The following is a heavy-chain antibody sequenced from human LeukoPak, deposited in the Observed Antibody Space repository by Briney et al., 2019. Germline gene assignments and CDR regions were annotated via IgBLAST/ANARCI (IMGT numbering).Heavy chain of an antibody. CDR1: GGSISSYY. J-gene: IGHJ3*02. V-gene: IGHV4-59*01. CDR3: ARALDYGGPDAFDI. CDR2: IYYSGST. Sequence: SETLSLTCTVSGGSISSYYWSWIRQPPGKGLEWIGYIYYSGSTSYNPSLKSRVTISVDKSKNQFSLKLSSVTAADTAVYYCARALDYGGPDAFDIWGQGTMVTVSS. D-gene: IGHD4-17*01.